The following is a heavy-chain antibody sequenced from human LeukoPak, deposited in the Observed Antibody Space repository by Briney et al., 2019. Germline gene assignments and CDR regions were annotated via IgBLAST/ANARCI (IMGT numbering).Heavy chain of an antibody. D-gene: IGHD2-2*01. CDR2: IYYSGST. CDR3: ARDCSSTSCYRAFDY. J-gene: IGHJ4*02. CDR1: GGSISSGDYY. V-gene: IGHV4-30-4*08. Sequence: SQTLSLTCTVSGGSISSGDYYWSWIRQPPGKGLEWIGYIYYSGSTYYNPSLKSRVTMSVDTSKNQFSLKLSSVTAADTAVYYCARDCSSTSCYRAFDYWGQGTLVTVSS.